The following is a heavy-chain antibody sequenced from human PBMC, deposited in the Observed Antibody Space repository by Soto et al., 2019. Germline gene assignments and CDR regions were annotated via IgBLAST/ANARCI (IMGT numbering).Heavy chain of an antibody. V-gene: IGHV3-33*01. CDR1: GFTFSSYG. D-gene: IGHD5-12*01. J-gene: IGHJ6*02. Sequence: QVQLVESGGGVVQPGRSLRLSCAASGFTFSSYGMHWVRQAPGKGLEWVAVIWYDGSNKYYADSVKGRFTISRDNSKNTLYLQMNSLRAEDTAVYYCARGGSGYDYFVADDYCYGMDVWGQGTTVTVSS. CDR3: ARGGSGYDYFVADDYCYGMDV. CDR2: IWYDGSNK.